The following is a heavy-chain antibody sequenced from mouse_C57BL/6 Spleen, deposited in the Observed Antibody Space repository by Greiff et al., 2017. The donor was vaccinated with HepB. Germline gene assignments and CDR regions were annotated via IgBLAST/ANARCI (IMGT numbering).Heavy chain of an antibody. Sequence: VQLKESGPELVKPGASVKMSCKASGYTFTSYWITWVKQRPGQGLEWIGDIYPGSGSTNYNEKFKSKATLTVDTSSSTAYMQLSSLTSEDSAVYYCARGDYGSSSGAMDYWGQGTSVTVSS. CDR2: IYPGSGST. J-gene: IGHJ4*01. V-gene: IGHV1-55*01. D-gene: IGHD1-1*01. CDR1: GYTFTSYW. CDR3: ARGDYGSSSGAMDY.